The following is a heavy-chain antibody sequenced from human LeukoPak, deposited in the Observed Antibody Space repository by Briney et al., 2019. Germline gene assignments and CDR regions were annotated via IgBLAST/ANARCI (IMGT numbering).Heavy chain of an antibody. J-gene: IGHJ4*02. D-gene: IGHD3-22*01. CDR1: GGSISSGGYS. Sequence: SETLSLTCAVSGGSISSGGYSWSWIRQPPGKGLEWIGYIYYSGSTNYNPSLKSRVTISVDSSKNQFSLKLSSVTAADTAVYYCASLRSDSSGYYNLRIDYWGQGTLVTVSS. CDR2: IYYSGST. V-gene: IGHV4-61*08. CDR3: ASLRSDSSGYYNLRIDY.